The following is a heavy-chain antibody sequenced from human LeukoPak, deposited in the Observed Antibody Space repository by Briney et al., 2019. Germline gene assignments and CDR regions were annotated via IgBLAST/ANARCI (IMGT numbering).Heavy chain of an antibody. CDR3: TSTYYYDSSGPIGGFDY. CDR2: ISSSSSYI. J-gene: IGHJ4*02. V-gene: IGHV3-21*04. Sequence: GGSLRLSCAASGFTFSSYSMNWVRQAPGKGLEWVSSISSSSSYIYYADSVKGRFTISRDNAKNSLYLQMNSLRTEDTAVYYCTSTYYYDSSGPIGGFDYWGQGTLVTVSS. D-gene: IGHD3-22*01. CDR1: GFTFSSYS.